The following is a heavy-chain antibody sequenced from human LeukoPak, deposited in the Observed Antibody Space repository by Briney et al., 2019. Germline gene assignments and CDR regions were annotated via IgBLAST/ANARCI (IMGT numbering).Heavy chain of an antibody. Sequence: GGSLRLSCEASGFIFSNYAMHWVRQAPGKGLQWVALIWYDGQTKFYGDSVKGRFTISRDNSGSTLFLHMSSPRVEDTAVYYCAREWGRIAVAGGPGYWGQGALVTVSS. J-gene: IGHJ4*02. CDR2: IWYDGQTK. CDR3: AREWGRIAVAGGPGY. V-gene: IGHV3-33*01. CDR1: GFIFSNYA. D-gene: IGHD6-19*01.